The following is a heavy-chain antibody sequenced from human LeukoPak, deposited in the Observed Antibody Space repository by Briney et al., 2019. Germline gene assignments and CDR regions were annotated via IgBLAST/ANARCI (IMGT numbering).Heavy chain of an antibody. V-gene: IGHV3-21*01. Sequence: GGSLRLSCAASGFTFSSYSMNWVRQAPGKGLEWVSFISSSSSYIYYADSVKGRFTISRDNAKNSLYLQVNSLRAEDTAVYYCARDMLDTAMVMTDDIWGQGTMVTVSS. D-gene: IGHD5-18*01. J-gene: IGHJ3*02. CDR2: ISSSSSYI. CDR3: ARDMLDTAMVMTDDI. CDR1: GFTFSSYS.